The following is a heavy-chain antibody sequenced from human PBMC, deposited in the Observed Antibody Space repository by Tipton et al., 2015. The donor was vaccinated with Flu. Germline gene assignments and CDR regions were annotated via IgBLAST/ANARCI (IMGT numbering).Heavy chain of an antibody. Sequence: QVQLVQSGAEVKKSGASVEVSCKPSGYTFTGYYLHWMRQAPGQGLEWMGWMNPDSGHTNYAQKFQGRVTMTRDTSISTAYMEVSRLRSDDTAVYYCASGAYYSSSSAPPGYWGQGTLVTVSS. J-gene: IGHJ4*02. V-gene: IGHV1-2*02. CDR3: ASGAYYSSSSAPPGY. D-gene: IGHD6-6*01. CDR1: GYTFTGYY. CDR2: MNPDSGHT.